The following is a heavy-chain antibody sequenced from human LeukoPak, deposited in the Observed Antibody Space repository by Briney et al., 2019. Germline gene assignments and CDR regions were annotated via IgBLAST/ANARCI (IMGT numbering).Heavy chain of an antibody. Sequence: PGGSLRLSCAASGFTFSSYWMHWVRQDPRKGLVWVPRINGDGNNINYADSVRGRFTISRDNAKNTLYLQMNTLRVEDTAVYHCARDLMDYDVSTGLHHYYMDVWGQGTTVTVSS. CDR1: GFTFSSYW. D-gene: IGHD3-9*01. J-gene: IGHJ6*02. CDR2: INGDGNNI. V-gene: IGHV3-74*01. CDR3: ARDLMDYDVSTGLHHYYMDV.